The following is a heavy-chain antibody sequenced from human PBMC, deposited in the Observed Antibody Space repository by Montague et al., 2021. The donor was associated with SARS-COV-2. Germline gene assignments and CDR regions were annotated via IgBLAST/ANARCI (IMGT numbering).Heavy chain of an antibody. CDR2: IFYTGST. CDR1: GGSISNRDYY. Sequence: SETLSLTCTVSGGSISNRDYYWAWIRQTPGEGLEWIGSIFYTGSTFYNLSLKSRLTISVDTSKNHFSLRLNSVTAADTAVYYCARHGLWPKERAAGDLNWFDPWGQGTLVTVSS. V-gene: IGHV4-39*01. CDR3: ARHGLWPKERAAGDLNWFDP. D-gene: IGHD6-13*01. J-gene: IGHJ5*02.